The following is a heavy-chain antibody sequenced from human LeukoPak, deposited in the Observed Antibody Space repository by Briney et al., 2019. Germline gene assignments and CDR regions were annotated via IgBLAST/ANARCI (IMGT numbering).Heavy chain of an antibody. V-gene: IGHV3-66*01. Sequence: GGSLRLSCAASGFTVSSNCMSWVRQAPGKGLEWVSVIYSGGSTYYADSVKGRFTISRDNSKNTLYLQMNSLRAEDTALYYCARDPGSINGMDVWGQGTTVTVSS. CDR3: ARDPGSINGMDV. J-gene: IGHJ6*02. CDR1: GFTVSSNC. D-gene: IGHD2/OR15-2a*01. CDR2: IYSGGST.